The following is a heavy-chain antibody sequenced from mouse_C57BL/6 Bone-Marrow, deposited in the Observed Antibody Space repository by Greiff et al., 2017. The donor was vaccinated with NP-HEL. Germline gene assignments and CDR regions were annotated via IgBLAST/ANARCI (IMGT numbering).Heavy chain of an antibody. CDR2: ISSGGSYP. CDR3: ARQHYYGYYYAMDY. CDR1: GFTFSSYG. J-gene: IGHJ4*01. Sequence: EVQLVESGGDLVKPGGSLKLSCAASGFTFSSYGMSWVRQTPDKRLEWVATISSGGSYPYYPDSVKGRFTISRDNAKNTLYLQMSSLKSEDTAMYYCARQHYYGYYYAMDYWGQGTSVTVSS. V-gene: IGHV5-6*01. D-gene: IGHD2-2*01.